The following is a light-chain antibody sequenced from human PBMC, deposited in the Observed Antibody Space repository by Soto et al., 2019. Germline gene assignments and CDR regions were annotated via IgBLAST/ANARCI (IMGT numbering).Light chain of an antibody. CDR1: QSVSSN. Sequence: EIVMTQSPATLSVSPGERATLSCRASQSVSSNLAWYQQKPGQAPRLLIYGASTRATGIPARFSGSGSGTEFTLTISSLQSEDFAVYYCQQYNTWPQYTFGQGTKVDIK. V-gene: IGKV3-15*01. CDR2: GAS. J-gene: IGKJ2*01. CDR3: QQYNTWPQYT.